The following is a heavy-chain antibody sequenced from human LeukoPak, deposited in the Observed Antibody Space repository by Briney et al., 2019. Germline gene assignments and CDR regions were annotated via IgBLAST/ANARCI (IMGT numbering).Heavy chain of an antibody. CDR3: ARGRLKFFDY. D-gene: IGHD6-19*01. V-gene: IGHV4-34*01. J-gene: IGHJ4*02. Sequence: PSETLSLTCAVYGGSFSGYYWSWIRQPPGKGLEWIGEINHSGSTNYNPSLKSRVTISVDTSKNQFSLKLSSVTAADTAVYYCARGRLKFFDYWGQATLATVSS. CDR1: GGSFSGYY. CDR2: INHSGST.